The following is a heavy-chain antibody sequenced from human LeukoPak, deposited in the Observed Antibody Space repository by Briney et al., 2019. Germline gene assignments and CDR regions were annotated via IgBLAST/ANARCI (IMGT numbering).Heavy chain of an antibody. CDR2: ISTYNANN. J-gene: IGHJ5*02. V-gene: IGHV1-18*01. D-gene: IGHD4-17*01. CDR3: ASDYGDYPPELRP. CDR1: GYTFTNYG. Sequence: ASVKVSCKASGYTFTNYGISWVRQAPGQGLEWMGWISTYNANNNYAQKFQGRVTMTKDISTSTAYMELRSLTSDDTAVYYCASDYGDYPPELRPWGQGTLVTVSS.